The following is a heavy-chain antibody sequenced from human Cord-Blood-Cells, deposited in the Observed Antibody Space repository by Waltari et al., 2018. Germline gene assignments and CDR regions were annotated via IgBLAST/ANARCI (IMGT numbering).Heavy chain of an antibody. CDR1: GGTFRSSA. V-gene: IGHV1-69*12. J-gene: IGHJ3*02. CDR2: IIPIFGTA. Sequence: VQLVQSGAEVKKPGSSVKVSLKASGGTFRSSANRWVRQAPGQGLEWMGGIIPIFGTANYAQKFQGRVTITADESTSTAYMELSSLRSEDTAVYYCARGGYCSSTSCYDAFDIWGQGTMVTVSS. D-gene: IGHD2-2*01. CDR3: ARGGYCSSTSCYDAFDI.